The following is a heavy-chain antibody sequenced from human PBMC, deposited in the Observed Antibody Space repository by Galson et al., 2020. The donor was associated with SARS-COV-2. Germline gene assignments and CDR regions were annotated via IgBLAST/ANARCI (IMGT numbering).Heavy chain of an antibody. CDR3: ARGYLRAFDP. CDR2: IYQSAST. CDR1: GGSILSGGFS. V-gene: IGHV4-30-2*06. Sequence: SETLSLTCAVSGGSILSGGFSWNWIRQSPGKGLEWIATIYQSASTSYNPSLKSRVSISGDRSKNHFYLNLTTVTAADTAVYYCARGYLRAFDPWGQGTLVTVSS. J-gene: IGHJ5*02. D-gene: IGHD2-2*01.